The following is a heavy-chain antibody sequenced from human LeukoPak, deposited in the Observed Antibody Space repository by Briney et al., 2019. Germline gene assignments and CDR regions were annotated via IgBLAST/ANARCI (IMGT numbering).Heavy chain of an antibody. Sequence: GASVKVSCTASGGTFSSYAISWVRQAPGQGLEWMGGIIPIFGTANYAQKFQGRVTITADESTSTAYMGLSSLRSEDTAVYYCARGGGYCSSTSCYKFDYWGQGTLVTVSS. CDR1: GGTFSSYA. V-gene: IGHV1-69*13. J-gene: IGHJ4*02. CDR3: ARGGGYCSSTSCYKFDY. D-gene: IGHD2-2*01. CDR2: IIPIFGTA.